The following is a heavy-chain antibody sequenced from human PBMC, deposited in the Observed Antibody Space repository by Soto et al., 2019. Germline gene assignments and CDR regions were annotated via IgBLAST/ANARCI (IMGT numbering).Heavy chain of an antibody. D-gene: IGHD3-10*01. CDR2: IIPIFGTA. CDR1: GGTFSSYA. V-gene: IGHV1-69*12. Sequence: QVQLVQSGAEVKKPGSSVKVSCKASGGTFSSYAISWVRQAPGQGLEWIGGIIPIFGTANYAQKFQGRVTITADESTSTAYMELSSLRSEDTAVYYCARAYGSGSYGAFDIWGQGTMVTVSS. J-gene: IGHJ3*02. CDR3: ARAYGSGSYGAFDI.